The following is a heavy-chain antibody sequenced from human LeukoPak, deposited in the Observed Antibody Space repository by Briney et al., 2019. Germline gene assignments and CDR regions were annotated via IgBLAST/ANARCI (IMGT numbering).Heavy chain of an antibody. CDR2: IYHSGSS. D-gene: IGHD2-2*02. J-gene: IGHJ3*01. CDR1: GYSISNGYY. CDR3: ARRSGVVPDAIRVGDAFDV. V-gene: IGHV4-38-2*01. Sequence: SETLSLTCVVSGYSISNGYYWGWIRQPPGKGLEWIGSIYHSGSSYYNPSLKSRVTISVDTSKNQFSLKLSSVTAADTAVYYCARRSGVVPDAIRVGDAFDVWLQGTKVTVSP.